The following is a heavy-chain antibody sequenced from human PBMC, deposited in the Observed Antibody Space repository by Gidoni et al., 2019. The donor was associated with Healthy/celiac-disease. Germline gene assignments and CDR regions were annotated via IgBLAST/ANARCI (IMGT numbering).Heavy chain of an antibody. CDR1: GFTFRRYT. CDR2: ISSSSSYI. Sequence: EVQLVESGGGLVKPGGSLRLPCAASGFTFRRYTMNWVRQAPGKGLEWVSSISSSSSYIYYADSLKGRFTISRDNAKNSLYLQMNSLRAEDTAVYYCARFRFEQQLLNWFDPWGQGTLVTVSS. CDR3: ARFRFEQQLLNWFDP. D-gene: IGHD6-13*01. J-gene: IGHJ5*02. V-gene: IGHV3-21*01.